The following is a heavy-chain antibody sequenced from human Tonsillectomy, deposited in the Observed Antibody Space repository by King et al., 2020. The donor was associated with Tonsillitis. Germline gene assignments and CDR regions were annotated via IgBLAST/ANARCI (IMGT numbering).Heavy chain of an antibody. J-gene: IGHJ4*02. CDR3: LAAAHMIFDY. CDR2: IYSGGNT. D-gene: IGHD6-13*01. Sequence: VQLVESGGGLVQPGGSLRLSCAASGLTVSSNYMSWVRQAPGKGLEWVSIIYSGGNTYYADSVKGRFTISRDNSKNTLYLQMNSLRAEDTAVYYCLAAAHMIFDYWGQGTLVTVSS. V-gene: IGHV3-66*01. CDR1: GLTVSSNY.